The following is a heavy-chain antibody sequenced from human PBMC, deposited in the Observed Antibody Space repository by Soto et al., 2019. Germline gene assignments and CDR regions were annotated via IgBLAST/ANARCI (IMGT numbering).Heavy chain of an antibody. V-gene: IGHV3-9*02. J-gene: IGHJ4*02. D-gene: IGHD5-12*01. CDR2: ISSNSDTI. Sequence: EVQLVESGGGSVQPGRSLRLSCVASGFTADDYALHWVRQAPGKGLEWVSGISSNSDTIHYADSVKGRFTISRDNAKNSLFLQMNRLRPEDTAVYYCAKDMKWGGVTTIHYFDSWGQGTLVTVSS. CDR3: AKDMKWGGVTTIHYFDS. CDR1: GFTADDYA.